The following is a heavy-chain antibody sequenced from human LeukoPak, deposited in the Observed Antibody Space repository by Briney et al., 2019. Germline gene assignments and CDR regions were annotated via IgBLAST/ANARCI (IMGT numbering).Heavy chain of an antibody. D-gene: IGHD6-19*01. V-gene: IGHV1-8*01. J-gene: IGHJ4*02. Sequence: ASVKVSCXASGYTFSSYDINWVRQASGQGLEWMGWMNPNSGNTGYAQKFQGRVTMTRNTSISTAYMELSRLRSEDTAVYYCARPRYSSDWHLAAVDYWGQGTLVTVSS. CDR3: ARPRYSSDWHLAAVDY. CDR2: MNPNSGNT. CDR1: GYTFSSYD.